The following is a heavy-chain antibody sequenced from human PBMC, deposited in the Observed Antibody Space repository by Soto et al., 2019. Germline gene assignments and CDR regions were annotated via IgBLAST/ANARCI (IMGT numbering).Heavy chain of an antibody. D-gene: IGHD4-17*01. CDR2: IYSGGYA. CDR3: ARVYGDYGGFFEY. J-gene: IGHJ4*02. V-gene: IGHV3-53*04. Sequence: GGSLRLSCAASGFIVNSNYMSWVRQVPGKRLEWVSVIYSGGYAHYADSVKGRFTISRHNIKNTLYLQMNSLRAEDTAVYYCARVYGDYGGFFEYWGQGTQVTVSS. CDR1: GFIVNSNY.